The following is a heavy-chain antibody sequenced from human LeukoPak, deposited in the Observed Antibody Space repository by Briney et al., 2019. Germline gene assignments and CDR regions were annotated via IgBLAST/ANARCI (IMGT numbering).Heavy chain of an antibody. CDR2: IYSGGST. J-gene: IGHJ3*02. Sequence: QSGGSLRLSCAASGFTVSSNYMSWVRQAPGKGLEWVSVIYSGGSTYYADSVKGRFTISRDNSKNTLYLQMNSLRAEDTAVYYCARDLYSSGWYAAFDIWGQGTMVTVSS. CDR3: ARDLYSSGWYAAFDI. D-gene: IGHD6-19*01. V-gene: IGHV3-53*01. CDR1: GFTVSSNY.